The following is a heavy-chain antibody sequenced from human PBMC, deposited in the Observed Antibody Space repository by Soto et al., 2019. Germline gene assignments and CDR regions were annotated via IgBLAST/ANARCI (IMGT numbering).Heavy chain of an antibody. CDR2: INYSGRA. J-gene: IGHJ5*02. CDR3: ARLYGGRSVYFDP. CDR1: GTSIRSSDYY. Sequence: QLQLQESGPGLVKPSETLSLTCSVSGTSIRSSDYYWGGIRQPPGKGLEWIGSINYSGRAYQNPSLKSRVTISIDTSENQFSLKLTSVTAADTAMYFCARLYGGRSVYFDPWGQGMLVTVSS. D-gene: IGHD1-26*01. V-gene: IGHV4-39*01.